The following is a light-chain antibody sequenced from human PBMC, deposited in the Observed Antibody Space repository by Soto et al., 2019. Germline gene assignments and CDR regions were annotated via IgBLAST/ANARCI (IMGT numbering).Light chain of an antibody. CDR2: EVS. J-gene: IGLJ1*01. V-gene: IGLV2-8*01. CDR1: SSDVGGYNY. CDR3: SSYAGSNRI. Sequence: ALTHPPSASGSPGQSVTISCTGTSSDVGGYNYVSWYQQHPGKAPKLMIYEVSKRPSGVPDRFSGSKSGNTASLTVSGLQAEDEADYYCSSYAGSNRIFGTGTKVTVL.